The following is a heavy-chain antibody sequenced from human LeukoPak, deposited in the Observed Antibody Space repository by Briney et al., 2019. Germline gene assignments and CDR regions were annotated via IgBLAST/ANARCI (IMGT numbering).Heavy chain of an antibody. D-gene: IGHD3-3*01. V-gene: IGHV5-51*01. CDR3: ARRSDLWSGYHSGYSYGMAV. J-gene: IGHJ6*02. Sequence: GGSLRLSCAASGFTFTSYWIGWVRQMPGKGLEWMGIIYPGDSDTRYSPSFQGQVTISADKSISTAYLQWSSLKASDTAMYYCARRSDLWSGYHSGYSYGMAVWGQGTTVTVSS. CDR1: GFTFTSYW. CDR2: IYPGDSDT.